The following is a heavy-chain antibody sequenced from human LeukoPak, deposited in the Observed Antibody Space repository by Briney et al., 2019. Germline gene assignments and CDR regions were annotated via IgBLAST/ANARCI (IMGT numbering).Heavy chain of an antibody. CDR2: TNEDGSDK. J-gene: IGHJ4*02. Sequence: GGSLRLSCAASGFTFSSHWMSWVRQAPGKGLEWVASTNEDGSDKYYVDSVKGRFTISRDNAKDSLYLQMNSLRAEDTAVYYCARDRVTYSQGYTCFDYWGQGTLVTVSS. CDR3: ARDRVTYSQGYTCFDY. D-gene: IGHD5-18*01. V-gene: IGHV3-7*01. CDR1: GFTFSSHW.